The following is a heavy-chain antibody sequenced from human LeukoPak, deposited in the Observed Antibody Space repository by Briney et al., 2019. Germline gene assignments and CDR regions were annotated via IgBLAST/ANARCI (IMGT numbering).Heavy chain of an antibody. V-gene: IGHV3-15*01. CDR3: TTEYYYDSSGSLFYFDY. D-gene: IGHD3-22*01. Sequence: GGSLRLSCTASRFTFTNAWMTRVREAPGTGLVCFGRIRSASGGGTTDYAAPVKGRFTISRDDSKNTLYLQMDSLNSEDSAVYYCTTEYYYDSSGSLFYFDYWGQGSLVTVSS. J-gene: IGHJ4*02. CDR1: RFTFTNAW. CDR2: IRSASGGGTT.